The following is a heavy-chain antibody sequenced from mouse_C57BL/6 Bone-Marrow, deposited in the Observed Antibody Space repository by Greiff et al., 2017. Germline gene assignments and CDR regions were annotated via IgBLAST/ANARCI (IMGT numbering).Heavy chain of an antibody. J-gene: IGHJ4*01. CDR2: IYPGGGYT. Sequence: QVKLKQSGAELVRPGTSVKMSCKASGYTFTNYWIGWAKQRPGHGLEWIGDIYPGGGYTNYNEKFKGKATLTADKSSSTAYMQFSSLTSEDSAIYYCARGGPYYAMDYWGQGTSVTVSS. V-gene: IGHV1-63*01. CDR3: ARGGPYYAMDY. CDR1: GYTFTNYW.